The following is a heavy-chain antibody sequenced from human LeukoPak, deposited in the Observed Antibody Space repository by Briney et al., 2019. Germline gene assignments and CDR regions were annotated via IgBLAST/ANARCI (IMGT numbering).Heavy chain of an antibody. Sequence: ASVKVSCKVSGYTLTELSMHWVRQAPGKGLEWMGGFDPEDGETIYAQKFQGRVTMTEDTSTDTAYMELSSLRSEDTAVYYCARGTYYYVWGSYRYTTDYWGQGTLVTVSS. J-gene: IGHJ4*02. V-gene: IGHV1-24*01. CDR2: FDPEDGET. CDR1: GYTLTELS. CDR3: ARGTYYYVWGSYRYTTDY. D-gene: IGHD3-16*02.